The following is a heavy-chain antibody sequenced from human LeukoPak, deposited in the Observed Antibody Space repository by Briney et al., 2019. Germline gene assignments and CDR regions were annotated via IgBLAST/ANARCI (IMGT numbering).Heavy chain of an antibody. D-gene: IGHD3-10*01. CDR2: ISTNGGNT. J-gene: IGHJ4*02. CDR3: ARSYYYGSGRYFDY. CDR1: GFTFSNYA. V-gene: IGHV3-64*01. Sequence: GGSLRLSCAAPGFTFSNYAMHWVRQAPGKGLEYVSAISTNGGNTYYTNSVKDRFTISRDNSKNTLFLQMGSLRAEDMAVYYGARSYYYGSGRYFDYWGQGILVTVSS.